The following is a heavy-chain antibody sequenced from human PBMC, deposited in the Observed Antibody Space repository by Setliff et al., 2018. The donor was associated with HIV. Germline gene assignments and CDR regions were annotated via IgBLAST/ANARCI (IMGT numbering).Heavy chain of an antibody. J-gene: IGHJ4*02. CDR3: ARMGAWICSTKLYIDF. CDR2: IHRSGTT. D-gene: IGHD2-2*03. CDR1: GYSVSSGYY. Sequence: SETLSLTCAVSGYSVSSGYYWGWIRQPPGKGLEWIGNIHRSGTTYYNPSLRSRVTVSLHTSWNQFSLNLKSVTAADTAIYYCARMGAWICSTKLYIDFWGKGTLVTVSS. V-gene: IGHV4-38-2*01.